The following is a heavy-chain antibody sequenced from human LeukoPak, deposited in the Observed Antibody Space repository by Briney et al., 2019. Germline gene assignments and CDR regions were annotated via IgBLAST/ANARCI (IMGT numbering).Heavy chain of an antibody. CDR3: TRDRWELIYAFDI. Sequence: SETLSLTCTVSGGSISSGGYYWSWIRQPAGKGLEWIGRIYTSGSTNYNPSLKSRVTISVDTSENQFSLKLSSVTAADTAVYYCTRDRWELIYAFDIWGQGTMVTVSS. J-gene: IGHJ3*02. CDR1: GGSISSGGYY. CDR2: IYTSGST. D-gene: IGHD1-26*01. V-gene: IGHV4-61*02.